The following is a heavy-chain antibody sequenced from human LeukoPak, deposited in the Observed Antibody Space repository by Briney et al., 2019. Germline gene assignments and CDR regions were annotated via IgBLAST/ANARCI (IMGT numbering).Heavy chain of an antibody. Sequence: SETLSLTCAVYGGSFGGYYWSWIRQPPEKGLEWIGEINHSGSTNYNPSLKSRVTISVDTSKNQFSLKLSSVTAADTAVYYCASLPPYCSSTSCYLGYFDYWGQGTLVTVSS. CDR2: INHSGST. CDR1: GGSFGGYY. V-gene: IGHV4-34*01. CDR3: ASLPPYCSSTSCYLGYFDY. D-gene: IGHD2-2*01. J-gene: IGHJ4*02.